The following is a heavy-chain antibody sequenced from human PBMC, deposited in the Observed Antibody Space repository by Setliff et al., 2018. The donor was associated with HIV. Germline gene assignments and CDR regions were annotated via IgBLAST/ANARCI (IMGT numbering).Heavy chain of an antibody. V-gene: IGHV4-34*01. CDR1: GGSFSGYY. Sequence: SETLSLTCAVYGGSFSGYYWSWIRQPPGKGLEWIGQINHSGNTNYNPSLKSRVTISVDTSKSRFSLKLSSVTAADTALYYCARGSDYVWGNYRFPFDYWGQGTLVTVSS. D-gene: IGHD3-16*02. CDR3: ARGSDYVWGNYRFPFDY. CDR2: INHSGNT. J-gene: IGHJ4*02.